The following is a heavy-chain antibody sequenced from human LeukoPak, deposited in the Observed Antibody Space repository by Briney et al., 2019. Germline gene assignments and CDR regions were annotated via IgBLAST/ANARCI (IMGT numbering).Heavy chain of an antibody. J-gene: IGHJ5*02. Sequence: ASVRVSCKASGYTFTSYYMHWVRQAPGQGLEWMGIINPSGDSTSYAQKFQGRVTMTRDTSTSTVYMELSSLRSEDTAVYYCARESGALRFLEWLYTKPYNWFDPWGQGTLVTVSS. CDR3: ARESGALRFLEWLYTKPYNWFDP. CDR1: GYTFTSYY. D-gene: IGHD3-3*01. V-gene: IGHV1-46*01. CDR2: INPSGDST.